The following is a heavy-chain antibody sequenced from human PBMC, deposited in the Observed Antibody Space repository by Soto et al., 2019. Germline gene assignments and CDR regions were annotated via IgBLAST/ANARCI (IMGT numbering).Heavy chain of an antibody. D-gene: IGHD3-22*01. V-gene: IGHV4-34*01. CDR1: GGSLSGYY. Sequence: SETLSLTCAVYGGSLSGYYWTWIRRPPGKGLEWIGEIHHSGSINYNSSLKSRVTISVDTSKNQFSLKLSSVTAADTAVYYCARLSIPYRLVVVTDDYWGQGTLVTVSS. CDR2: IHHSGSI. J-gene: IGHJ4*02. CDR3: ARLSIPYRLVVVTDDY.